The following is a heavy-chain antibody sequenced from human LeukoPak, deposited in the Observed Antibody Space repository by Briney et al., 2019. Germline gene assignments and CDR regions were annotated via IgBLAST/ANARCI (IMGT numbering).Heavy chain of an antibody. CDR1: GGTFSSYA. D-gene: IGHD3-10*01. Sequence: GASVKVSCKASGGTFSSYAISWVRQAPGQGLEWMGGIIPIFGTANYAQKFQGRVTITADESTSTAYMELSSLRSDDTAVYYCARYITMVRGAHAFDIWGQGTMVTVSS. J-gene: IGHJ3*02. CDR2: IIPIFGTA. CDR3: ARYITMVRGAHAFDI. V-gene: IGHV1-69*13.